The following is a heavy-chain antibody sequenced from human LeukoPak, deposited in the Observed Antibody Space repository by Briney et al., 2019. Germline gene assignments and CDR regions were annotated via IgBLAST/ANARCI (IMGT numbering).Heavy chain of an antibody. CDR2: ISGSGGST. D-gene: IGHD3-3*01. J-gene: IGHJ6*02. CDR1: GSTFSSYA. CDR3: AKDQVLRFLEWTHYGMDV. Sequence: GGSLRLSCAASGSTFSSYAMSWVRQAPGKGLEWVSAISGSGGSTYYADSVKGRFTISRDNSKNTLYLQMNSLRAEDTAVYYCAKDQVLRFLEWTHYGMDVWGQGTTVTVSS. V-gene: IGHV3-23*01.